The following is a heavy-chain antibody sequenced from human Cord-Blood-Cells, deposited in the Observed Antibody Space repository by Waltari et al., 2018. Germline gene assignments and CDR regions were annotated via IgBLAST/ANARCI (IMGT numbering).Heavy chain of an antibody. CDR3: AREVGATGAFDI. CDR2: NRNKANSYTT. CDR1: GFTFSDHY. Sequence: EVQLVESGGGLVQPGGSLRLSCAASGFTFSDHYMDWVRQAPGKGMGGVGRNRNKANSYTTEYAASVKGRFTISRDDSKNSLYLQMNSLKTEDTAVYYCAREVGATGAFDIWGQGTMVTVSS. J-gene: IGHJ3*02. V-gene: IGHV3-72*01. D-gene: IGHD1-26*01.